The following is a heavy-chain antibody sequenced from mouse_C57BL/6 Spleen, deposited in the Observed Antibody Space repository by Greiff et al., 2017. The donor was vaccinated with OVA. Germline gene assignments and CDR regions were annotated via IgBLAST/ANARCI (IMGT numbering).Heavy chain of an antibody. CDR2: IYPGSGST. CDR1: GYTFTSYW. D-gene: IGHD1-1*01. Sequence: QVQLQQPGAELVKPGASVKMSCKASGYTFTSYWITWVKQRPGQGLEWIGVIYPGSGSTNYNEKFKGKATLTVDTSSSTAYMQLSSLTSEDSAVYYCARHPYYSGSSPAWFASWGQGTLVTVSA. CDR3: ARHPYYSGSSPAWFAS. V-gene: IGHV1-55*01. J-gene: IGHJ3*01.